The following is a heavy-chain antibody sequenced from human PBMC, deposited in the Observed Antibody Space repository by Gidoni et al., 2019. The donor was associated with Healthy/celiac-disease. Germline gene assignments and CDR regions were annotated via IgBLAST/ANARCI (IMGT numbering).Heavy chain of an antibody. CDR1: GCSFSSYA. CDR3: AKMVVKLEPFDY. J-gene: IGHJ4*02. CDR2: ISVSGGST. D-gene: IGHD1-1*01. V-gene: IGHV3-23*01. Sequence: EVQLLESGGGLVQPGGSLRISCAASGCSFSSYAMSWVRQAPGNGLDVFSAISVSGGSTYSSASVKGRFTISRDNSKNTLYLQMNSLRAEDTAVYYCAKMVVKLEPFDYWGQGTLVTVSS.